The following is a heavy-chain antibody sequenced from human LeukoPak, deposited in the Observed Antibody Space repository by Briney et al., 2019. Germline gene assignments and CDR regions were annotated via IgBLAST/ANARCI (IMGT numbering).Heavy chain of an antibody. Sequence: GESLKISCAASGFTFSSYAMSWVRQAPGKGLEWVSAISGSGGSTYYADSVKGRFTISRDNSKNTLYLQMNSLRAEDTAVYYCAKGARIAAARAHFDYWGQGTLVTVSS. CDR3: AKGARIAAARAHFDY. CDR1: GFTFSSYA. J-gene: IGHJ4*02. CDR2: ISGSGGST. D-gene: IGHD6-13*01. V-gene: IGHV3-23*01.